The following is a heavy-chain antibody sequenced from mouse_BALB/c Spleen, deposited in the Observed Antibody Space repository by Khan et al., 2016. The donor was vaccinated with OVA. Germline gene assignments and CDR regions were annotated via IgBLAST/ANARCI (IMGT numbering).Heavy chain of an antibody. CDR1: GFTFSSYS. V-gene: IGHV5-6*01. CDR3: ASHLTGSFAY. J-gene: IGHJ3*01. CDR2: ISSGGDYT. D-gene: IGHD4-1*01. Sequence: EVELVESGGDLVKPGGFLKLSCAASGFTFSSYSMSWVRQTPDKRLEWVATISSGGDYTYYLDIVKGRFTISRDNARNTLYLQVSSLKSEDTAMYYCASHLTGSFAYWGQGTLVTVSA.